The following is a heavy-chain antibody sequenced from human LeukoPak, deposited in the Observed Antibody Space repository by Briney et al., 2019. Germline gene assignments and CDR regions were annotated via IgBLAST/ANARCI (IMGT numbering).Heavy chain of an antibody. J-gene: IGHJ5*02. CDR2: ISSDSSYT. Sequence: GESLRLSWAASGCTFRDYTMNWVRKAPWKGLEWVLYISSDSSYTNYADSVKGRFTISRDNAKNSLYLQMNSLRAEDTAVYYCARDYRGSYGFNWFDPWGQGTLVTVSS. CDR1: GCTFRDYT. CDR3: ARDYRGSYGFNWFDP. V-gene: IGHV3-11*06. D-gene: IGHD3-16*02.